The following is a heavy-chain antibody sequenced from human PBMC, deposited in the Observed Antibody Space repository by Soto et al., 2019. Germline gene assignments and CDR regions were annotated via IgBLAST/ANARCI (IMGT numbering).Heavy chain of an antibody. V-gene: IGHV4-31*03. Sequence: QVQLQESGPGLVKPSQTLSLTCSVSGGAINNRDYYWSWIRQHPGKGLEWIGNIFYSGSTAYNPYLTGRLTISIDTSKNEFSLKLASVTAADTAVYYCARDRPAFKSFGSGMDVWGQGTTVTVSS. CDR3: ARDRPAFKSFGSGMDV. CDR2: IFYSGST. J-gene: IGHJ6*02. D-gene: IGHD3-16*01. CDR1: GGAINNRDYY.